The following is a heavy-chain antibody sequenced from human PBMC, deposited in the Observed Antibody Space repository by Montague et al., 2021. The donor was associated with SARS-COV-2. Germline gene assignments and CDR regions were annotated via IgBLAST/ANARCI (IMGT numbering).Heavy chain of an antibody. D-gene: IGHD2-2*01. CDR2: INHSGST. CDR1: GGSFSGYY. Sequence: SETLSLTCAVYGGSFSGYYWSWIRQPPGKGLEWMGEINHSGSTNYNPSLKSRVTISVDTSKNQFSLKLSSVTAADTAVYYCARVRAVPAAMRIFSLGRSYYGMDVWGQGTTVTVSS. J-gene: IGHJ6*02. CDR3: ARVRAVPAAMRIFSLGRSYYGMDV. V-gene: IGHV4-34*01.